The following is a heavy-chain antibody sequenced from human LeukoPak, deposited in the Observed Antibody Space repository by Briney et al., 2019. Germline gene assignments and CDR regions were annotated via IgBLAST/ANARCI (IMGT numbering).Heavy chain of an antibody. Sequence: GGSLRLSCATSGFTFSSYAMSWVRQAPGKGLEWVSAIRGSGGSTYYADSVKGLFTISRDNSKNTLYLQMNSLRAEDTAVYYCAKGTSPYYYGMDVWGQGTTVTVSS. CDR1: GFTFSSYA. D-gene: IGHD1-7*01. CDR3: AKGTSPYYYGMDV. V-gene: IGHV3-23*01. CDR2: IRGSGGST. J-gene: IGHJ6*02.